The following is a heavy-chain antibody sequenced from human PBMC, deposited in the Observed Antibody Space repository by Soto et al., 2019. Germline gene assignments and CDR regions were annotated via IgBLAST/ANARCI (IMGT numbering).Heavy chain of an antibody. CDR2: IYSGGST. CDR3: AKEIVAAAYAETSPFDF. J-gene: IGHJ4*02. CDR1: GFTVSSNY. D-gene: IGHD2-15*01. V-gene: IGHV3-53*01. Sequence: PGGSLRLSCAASGFTVSSNYMSWVRQAPGKGLEWVSVIYSGGSTYYADSVKGRFTISRDNSKNTLYLHMNSLRAEDTARYYCAKEIVAAAYAETSPFDFWGQGIVVTVSS.